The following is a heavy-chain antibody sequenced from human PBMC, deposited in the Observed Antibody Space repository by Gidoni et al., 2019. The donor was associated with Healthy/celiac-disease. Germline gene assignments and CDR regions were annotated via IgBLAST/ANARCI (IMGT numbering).Heavy chain of an antibody. D-gene: IGHD3-3*01. CDR3: AKFGDTIFGVVIMEAVEPFDY. CDR1: GFTFSSYA. CDR2: ISGSGGST. V-gene: IGHV3-23*01. Sequence: EVQLLESGGGLVQPGGSLRLSCAASGFTFSSYAMSWVRQAPGKGLAWVSAISGSGGSTDYADSVKGRFTISRDNSKNTLYLQMNSLRAEDTAVYYCAKFGDTIFGVVIMEAVEPFDYWGQGTLVTVSS. J-gene: IGHJ4*02.